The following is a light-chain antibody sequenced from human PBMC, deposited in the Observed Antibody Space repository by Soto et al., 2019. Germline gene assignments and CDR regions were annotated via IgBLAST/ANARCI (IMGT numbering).Light chain of an antibody. V-gene: IGKV1-13*02. Sequence: AIQLNQSPSSLSASIGDRVTITCRARQGIGSALAWYQQAPGKPPKLLIFDASTLENGVPSRFSGDGSGTHLSLTITSLPPEDFATYYCLLFNTYPQGFGGGNTVELK. CDR1: QGIGSA. J-gene: IGKJ4*01. CDR2: DAS. CDR3: LLFNTYPQG.